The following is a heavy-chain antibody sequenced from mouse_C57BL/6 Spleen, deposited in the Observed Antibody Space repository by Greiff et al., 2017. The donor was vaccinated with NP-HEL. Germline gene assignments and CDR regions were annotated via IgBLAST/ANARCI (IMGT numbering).Heavy chain of an antibody. V-gene: IGHV1-50*01. Sequence: QVHVKQPGAELVKPGASVKLSCKASGYTFTSYWMQWVKQRPGQGLEWIGEIDPSDSYTNYNQKFKGKATLTVDTSSSTAYMQLSSLTSEDSAVYYCARGGYSNYEYYAMDYWGQGTSVTVSS. J-gene: IGHJ4*01. CDR1: GYTFTSYW. CDR3: ARGGYSNYEYYAMDY. D-gene: IGHD2-5*01. CDR2: IDPSDSYT.